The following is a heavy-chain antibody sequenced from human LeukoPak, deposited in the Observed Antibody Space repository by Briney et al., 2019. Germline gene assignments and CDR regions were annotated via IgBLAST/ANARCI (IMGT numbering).Heavy chain of an antibody. J-gene: IGHJ6*02. D-gene: IGHD3-16*01. V-gene: IGHV3-7*03. Sequence: GGSLRLSCAVSGFTFSSYWMNWARQAPGKGLEWVASINHNGNVNYYVDSVKGRFTISRDNAKNSLYLQMSNLRAEDTAVYFCARGGGLDVWGQGATVTVSS. CDR3: ARGGGLDV. CDR1: GFTFSSYW. CDR2: INHNGNVN.